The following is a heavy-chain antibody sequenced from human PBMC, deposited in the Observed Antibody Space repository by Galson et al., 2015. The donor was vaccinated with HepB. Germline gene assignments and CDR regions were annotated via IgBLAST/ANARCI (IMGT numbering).Heavy chain of an antibody. CDR2: IKQDGSGK. D-gene: IGHD2-2*01. J-gene: IGHJ4*02. V-gene: IGHV3-7*01. CDR3: ARSGAGILVPAAMGWFGELLSPDY. CDR1: GFTFSRYW. Sequence: SLRLSCAASGFTFSRYWMNWVRQAPGKGLEWVANIKQDGSGKHYVDSVKGRFTISRDNARNSLYLQMNSLRAEDTAVYYCARSGAGILVPAAMGWFGELLSPDYWGQGTLVTVSS.